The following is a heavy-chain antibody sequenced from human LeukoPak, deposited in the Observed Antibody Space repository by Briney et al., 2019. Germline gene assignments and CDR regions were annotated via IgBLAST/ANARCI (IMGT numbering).Heavy chain of an antibody. CDR1: GFTVSSNY. CDR3: AKTHDYGDSYADY. V-gene: IGHV3-53*01. J-gene: IGHJ4*02. Sequence: PGGSLRLSCAASGFTVSSNYMSWVRQAPGKGLEWVSVIYSGGSTYYADSVKGRFTISRDNSKNTLYLQMNSLRAEDTAVYYCAKTHDYGDSYADYWGQGTLVTVSS. D-gene: IGHD4-17*01. CDR2: IYSGGST.